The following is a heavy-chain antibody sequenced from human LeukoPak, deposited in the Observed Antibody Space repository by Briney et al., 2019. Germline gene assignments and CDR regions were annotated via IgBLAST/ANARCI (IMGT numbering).Heavy chain of an antibody. D-gene: IGHD2-2*01. J-gene: IGHJ4*02. V-gene: IGHV3-23*01. CDR2: IIGGGGST. CDR3: AHGAMYQLDY. Sequence: GGTLRLSCAASGFPFSSHGMSWVRQAPGKGLEWVSGIIGGGGSTYYADSVKGRFTISGDNSRNTLFLQMNSLRAEDTAVYYCAHGAMYQLDYWGQGTLVTVSS. CDR1: GFPFSSHG.